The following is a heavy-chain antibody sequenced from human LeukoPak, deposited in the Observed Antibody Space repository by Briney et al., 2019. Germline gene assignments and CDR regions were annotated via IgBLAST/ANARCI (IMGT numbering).Heavy chain of an antibody. J-gene: IGHJ6*02. CDR1: GFDFSSYG. CDR3: ARAPHYSNYGPYYYGMDV. CDR2: FSGTSGLT. Sequence: GGSLRLSCVASGFDFSSYGLSWVRQSPGKGLEWVSTFSGTSGLTYYADSVKGRFTISRDNAKNSLYLQMNSLRAEDTAVYYCARAPHYSNYGPYYYGMDVWGQGTTVTVSS. V-gene: IGHV3-21*01. D-gene: IGHD4-11*01.